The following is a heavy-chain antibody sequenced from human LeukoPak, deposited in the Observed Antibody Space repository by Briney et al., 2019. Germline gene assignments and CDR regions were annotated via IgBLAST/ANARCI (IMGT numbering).Heavy chain of an antibody. CDR1: GGTFNNYT. CDR3: ARREVYDSSLFDP. V-gene: IGHV1-69*13. CDR2: IIPIFGSA. J-gene: IGHJ5*02. D-gene: IGHD3-22*01. Sequence: ASVKVSCKASGGTFNNYTITWVRQAPGQGLEWMGGIIPIFGSANYAQKFQGRVTITADESTNTVYMELSSLRSEDTAIYYCARREVYDSSLFDPWGQGTLVAVSS.